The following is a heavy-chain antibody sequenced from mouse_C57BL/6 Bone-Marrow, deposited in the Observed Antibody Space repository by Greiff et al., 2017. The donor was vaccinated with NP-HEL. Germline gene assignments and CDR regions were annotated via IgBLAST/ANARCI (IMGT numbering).Heavy chain of an antibody. CDR3: ARSRVTTVVATDFDY. Sequence: EVQLQQSGPELVKPGASVKISCKASGYSFTDYNMNWVKQSNGKSLEWIGVINPNYGTTSYNQKFKGKATLTVDQSSSTAYMQLNSLTSEDSAVYYWARSRVTTVVATDFDYWGQGTTLTVSS. J-gene: IGHJ2*01. CDR2: INPNYGTT. CDR1: GYSFTDYN. V-gene: IGHV1-39*01. D-gene: IGHD1-1*01.